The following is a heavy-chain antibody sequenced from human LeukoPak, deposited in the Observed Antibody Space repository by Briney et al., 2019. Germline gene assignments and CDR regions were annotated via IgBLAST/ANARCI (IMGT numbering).Heavy chain of an antibody. D-gene: IGHD4/OR15-4a*01. CDR3: ARDLTDTPYDY. J-gene: IGHJ4*02. CDR1: GYTFTSYG. V-gene: IGHV1-18*01. CDR2: ISAYNGNT. Sequence: GASVKVSCKASGYTFTSYGISWVRQAPGQGLEWMGWISAYNGNTNYAQKFQGRVTMTRDTSTSTVYMELSSLRSEDTAAYYCARDLTDTPYDYWGQGTLVTVSS.